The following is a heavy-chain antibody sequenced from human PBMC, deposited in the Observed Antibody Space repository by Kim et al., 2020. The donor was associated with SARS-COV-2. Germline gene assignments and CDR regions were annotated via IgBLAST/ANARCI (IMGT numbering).Heavy chain of an antibody. J-gene: IGHJ4*02. D-gene: IGHD3-3*01. CDR3: TTVPRGITIFGVVIIDRDY. Sequence: GGSLRLSCAGSGFTFSNAWMSWVRQAPGKGLEWVGRIKDKTDGGTTDYAAPVKGRLTISRDDSKNTLYLQMNSLKTEDTAVYYCTTVPRGITIFGVVIIDRDYWGQGTLVTVSS. CDR2: IKDKTDGGTT. CDR1: GFTFSNAW. V-gene: IGHV3-15*01.